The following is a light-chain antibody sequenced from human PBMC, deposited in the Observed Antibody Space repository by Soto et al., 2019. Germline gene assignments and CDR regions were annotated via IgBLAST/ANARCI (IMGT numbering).Light chain of an antibody. CDR1: SSDIGAYNH. CDR3: SSYTTSDTWV. V-gene: IGLV2-14*01. J-gene: IGLJ3*02. CDR2: EVT. Sequence: QSVLTQPASVSGSPGQSIAISYTGTSSDIGAYNHVSWYQQYPGKAPTLMIYEVTNRPSGVSSRFSGSKSGNTASLTISGLQAEDEGDYYCSSYTTSDTWVFGGGTKVTVL.